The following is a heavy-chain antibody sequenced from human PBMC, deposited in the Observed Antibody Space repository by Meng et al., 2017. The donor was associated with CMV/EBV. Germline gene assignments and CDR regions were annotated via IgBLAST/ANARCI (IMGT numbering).Heavy chain of an antibody. CDR3: ARDQTIHQQLGDGWFDP. Sequence: SVKVSCKASGGTFSSYAISWVRQAPGQGLEWMGGIIPIFGTANYAQKFQGRVTITTDESTSTAYMELSSLRSEDTAVYYCARDQTIHQQLGDGWFDPWGQGTLVTSPQ. D-gene: IGHD6-13*01. CDR1: GGTFSSYA. J-gene: IGHJ5*02. V-gene: IGHV1-69*05. CDR2: IIPIFGTA.